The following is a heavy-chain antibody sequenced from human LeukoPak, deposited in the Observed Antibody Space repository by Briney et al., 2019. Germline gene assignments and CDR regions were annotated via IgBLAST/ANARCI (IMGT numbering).Heavy chain of an antibody. Sequence: PSETLSLTCTVSGGSISSGDYYWSWIRQPPGKGLEWIGYIYYSGSTNYNPSLKSRVTISVDTSKNQFSLKLSSVTAADTAVYYCASTITGYSSPRDAFDIWGQGTMVTVSS. CDR3: ASTITGYSSPRDAFDI. CDR1: GGSISSGDYY. D-gene: IGHD6-13*01. V-gene: IGHV4-61*08. CDR2: IYYSGST. J-gene: IGHJ3*02.